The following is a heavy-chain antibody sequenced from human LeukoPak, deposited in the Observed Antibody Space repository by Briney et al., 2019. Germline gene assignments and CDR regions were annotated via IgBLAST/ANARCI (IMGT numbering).Heavy chain of an antibody. Sequence: GESLKISCKGSGYSFTNYWIGWVRQMPGKGLEWMGIIYPGDSDTRYSPSFQGQVTISADKSISTAYLQWSSLKASDTAMYYCARHIRRISSTWYYFDYWGQGTVVTVSS. CDR2: IYPGDSDT. D-gene: IGHD6-13*01. CDR1: GYSFTNYW. CDR3: ARHIRRISSTWYYFDY. J-gene: IGHJ4*02. V-gene: IGHV5-51*01.